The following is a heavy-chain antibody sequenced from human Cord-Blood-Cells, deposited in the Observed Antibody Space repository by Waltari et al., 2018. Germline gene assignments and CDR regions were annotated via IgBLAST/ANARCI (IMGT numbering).Heavy chain of an antibody. Sequence: QVTLKESGPALVKPTQTLTLTCTFSGFSLSTSGMRVSWIRQPPGKALEWLARIDWDDDKFYSTSLETRLTISKDTSKNQVVLTMTNMDPVDTATYYCAREWDRYGRDAFDIWGQGTMVTVSS. CDR3: AREWDRYGRDAFDI. CDR1: GFSLSTSGMR. V-gene: IGHV2-70*04. D-gene: IGHD1-26*01. CDR2: IDWDDDK. J-gene: IGHJ3*02.